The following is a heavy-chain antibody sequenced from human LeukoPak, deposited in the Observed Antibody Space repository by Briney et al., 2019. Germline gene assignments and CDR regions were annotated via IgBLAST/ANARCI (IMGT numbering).Heavy chain of an antibody. CDR1: GFTFSSYA. V-gene: IGHV3-23*01. CDR2: ISGSGGST. D-gene: IGHD6-13*01. Sequence: GGSLRLSCAASGFTFSSYAMRWIRQAPGKGLEWVSAISGSGGSTYYADSVKGRFTISRDNSKNTLYLQMNSLRAEDTAVYYCARRNIAAAALDYWGQGTLVTVSS. CDR3: ARRNIAAAALDY. J-gene: IGHJ4*02.